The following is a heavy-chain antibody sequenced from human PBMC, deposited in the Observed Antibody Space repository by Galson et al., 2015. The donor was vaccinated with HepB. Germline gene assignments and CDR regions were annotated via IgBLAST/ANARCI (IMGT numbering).Heavy chain of an antibody. CDR3: AREGGGTYYYYYYMDV. V-gene: IGHV3-23*01. Sequence: SLRLSCAASGFTFSSYAMSWVRQAPGKGLEWVSAISGSGGHTYYADSVRGRFTISRDNAKNSLYLQMNSLRAEDTAVYYCAREGGGTYYYYYYMDVWGKGTTVTVSS. D-gene: IGHD1/OR15-1a*01. CDR2: ISGSGGHT. CDR1: GFTFSSYA. J-gene: IGHJ6*03.